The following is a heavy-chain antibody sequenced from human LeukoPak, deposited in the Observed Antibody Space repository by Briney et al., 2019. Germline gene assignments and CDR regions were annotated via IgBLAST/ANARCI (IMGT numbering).Heavy chain of an antibody. CDR3: TRDLGVTAKDPFEY. Sequence: ASVKVSCKISGDRSSTYGINWVRQAPGQGLEWLGWINRSNGKTKYGQKFQGRVTMTRDTDTTTYYMEMRSLRSDDTAIYYCTRDLGVTAKDPFEYWGQGTLVTVTS. J-gene: IGHJ4*02. V-gene: IGHV1-18*01. D-gene: IGHD3-10*01. CDR2: INRSNGKT. CDR1: GDRSSTYG.